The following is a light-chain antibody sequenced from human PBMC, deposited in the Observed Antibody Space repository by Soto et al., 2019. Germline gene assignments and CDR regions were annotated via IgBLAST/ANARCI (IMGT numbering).Light chain of an antibody. J-gene: IGKJ4*01. Sequence: EIVMTQSPATLSVSPGETATLSCRASQSVSYNLAWYQQKPGQGPRLLIYGAFSRATGNPARFSSSGAGTEFTLTISSLQSEDFAVYYCQQYKNWPPLTFGGGTKVEIK. CDR3: QQYKNWPPLT. V-gene: IGKV3-15*01. CDR2: GAF. CDR1: QSVSYN.